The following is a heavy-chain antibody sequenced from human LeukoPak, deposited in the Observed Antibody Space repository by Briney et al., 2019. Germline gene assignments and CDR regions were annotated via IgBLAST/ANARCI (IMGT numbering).Heavy chain of an antibody. Sequence: GESLKISCKDSGYRFCTYWVGWVRQMPGKGLEYMGIIFPGTSEVRYSPAFQGQVTISADKSISTAYLQWTSLKASDTAMYYCARHTGRPQAGWFDPWGQGTLVTVSS. J-gene: IGHJ5*02. D-gene: IGHD3-10*01. CDR2: IFPGTSEV. CDR3: ARHTGRPQAGWFDP. V-gene: IGHV5-51*01. CDR1: GYRFCTYW.